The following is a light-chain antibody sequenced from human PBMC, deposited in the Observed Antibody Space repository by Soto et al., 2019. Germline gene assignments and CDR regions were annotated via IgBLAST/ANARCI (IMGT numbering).Light chain of an antibody. CDR1: SGHSSYA. CDR3: QTWGTGIRV. J-gene: IGLJ3*02. CDR2: LNSDGSH. Sequence: QLVLTQSPSASASLGASVKLTCNLSSGHSSYALAWHQQQPEKGPRYLMKLNSDGSHSKGDGIPDRFSGCSSGAERYLPISSLQSEDEADYYCQTWGTGIRVFGGGTKFTVL. V-gene: IGLV4-69*01.